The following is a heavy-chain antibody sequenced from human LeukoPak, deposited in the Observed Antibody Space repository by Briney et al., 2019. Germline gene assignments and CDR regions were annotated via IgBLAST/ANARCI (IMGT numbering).Heavy chain of an antibody. Sequence: SETLSLTCAVSGGSISSGGYSWSWIRQPPGKGLEWIGEINHSGSTNYNPSLKSRVTISVDTSKNQFSLKLSSVTAADTAVYYCARRGGYNWFDPWGQGTLVTVSS. V-gene: IGHV4-30-2*01. J-gene: IGHJ5*02. CDR2: INHSGST. CDR3: ARRGGYNWFDP. CDR1: GGSISSGGYS. D-gene: IGHD3-16*01.